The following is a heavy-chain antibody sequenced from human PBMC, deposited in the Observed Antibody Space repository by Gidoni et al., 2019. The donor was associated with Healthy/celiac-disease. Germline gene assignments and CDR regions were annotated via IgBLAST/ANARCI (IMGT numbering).Heavy chain of an antibody. CDR2: IWYDGSNK. J-gene: IGHJ6*02. CDR3: ARDESDYGDSPYYYYGMDV. V-gene: IGHV3-33*01. Sequence: QVQLVESGGGVVQPGRSLRLSCAASGFTFSSYGMHWVRQAPGKGLEWVAVIWYDGSNKYYADSVKGRFTISRDNSKNTLYLQMNSLRAEDTAVYYCARDESDYGDSPYYYYGMDVWGQGTTVTVSS. D-gene: IGHD4-17*01. CDR1: GFTFSSYG.